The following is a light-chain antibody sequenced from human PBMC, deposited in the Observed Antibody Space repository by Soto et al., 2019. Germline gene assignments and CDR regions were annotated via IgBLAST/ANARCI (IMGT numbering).Light chain of an antibody. CDR3: QQSYSTPWT. CDR1: QSISSY. J-gene: IGKJ1*01. V-gene: IGKV1-39*01. Sequence: DIQMTQSPSSLSASVGDRVTITCRASQSISSYLNWYQQKPGKAPKLLLYAASSLQSGVSSRFSGSGSGTDFTLTISSLQPEDFATYYCQQSYSTPWTFGQGTKVEIK. CDR2: AAS.